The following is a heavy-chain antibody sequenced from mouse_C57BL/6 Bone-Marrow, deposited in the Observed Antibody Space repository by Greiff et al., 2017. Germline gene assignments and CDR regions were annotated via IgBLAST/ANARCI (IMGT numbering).Heavy chain of an antibody. CDR1: GYAFSSSW. V-gene: IGHV1-82*01. D-gene: IGHD4-1*01. Sequence: QVQLKQSGPELVKPGASVKISCKASGYAFSSSWMNWVKQRPGKGLEWIGRIYPGDGDTNYNGKFKGKATLTADKSSSTAYMQLSSLTSEDSAVYFCARVRTGDYFDYWGQGTTLTVSS. CDR2: IYPGDGDT. CDR3: ARVRTGDYFDY. J-gene: IGHJ2*01.